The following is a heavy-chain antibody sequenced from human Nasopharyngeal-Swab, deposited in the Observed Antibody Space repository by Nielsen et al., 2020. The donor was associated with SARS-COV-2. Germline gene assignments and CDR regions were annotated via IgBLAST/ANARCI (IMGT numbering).Heavy chain of an antibody. Sequence: SVKVSCKASGGTFSSYAISWVRQAPGQGLEWMGRIIPIRGIANYAQKFQGRVTITADKSTSTAYMELSSLRSEDTAVYYCAREPPHYYDSSGLASNWFDPWGQGTLVTVSS. CDR1: GGTFSSYA. CDR3: AREPPHYYDSSGLASNWFDP. V-gene: IGHV1-69*04. J-gene: IGHJ5*02. D-gene: IGHD3-22*01. CDR2: IIPIRGIA.